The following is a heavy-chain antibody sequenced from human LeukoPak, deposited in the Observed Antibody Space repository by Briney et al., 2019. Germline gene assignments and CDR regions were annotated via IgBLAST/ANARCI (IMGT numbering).Heavy chain of an antibody. D-gene: IGHD6-19*01. J-gene: IGHJ4*02. V-gene: IGHV6-1*01. CDR3: TRDLRLGYNSGRFDY. CDR2: TYYRSTWYY. CDR1: GDSVSSNTAA. Sequence: SQTLSLTCVISGDSVSSNTAAWNWVRQSPSRGLGWLARTYYRSTWYYDYALSMKSQMTITPDTSKNQFSLHLNSVTPEDTAVYYCTRDLRLGYNSGRFDYWGQGNPVTVSS.